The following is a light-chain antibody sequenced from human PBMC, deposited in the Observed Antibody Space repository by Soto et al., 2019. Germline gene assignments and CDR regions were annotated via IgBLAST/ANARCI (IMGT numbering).Light chain of an antibody. Sequence: EIVLTQSPGTLSLSPGDGATLSCRASQSVSSGYLAWYQQKPGQAPRLLIYGASRRATGIPDRFSGSGSGTDFTLSISRLEPKDFAVYWCQHYGNSPTFGQGTKVQIK. CDR3: QHYGNSPT. J-gene: IGKJ1*01. CDR1: QSVSSGY. CDR2: GAS. V-gene: IGKV3-20*01.